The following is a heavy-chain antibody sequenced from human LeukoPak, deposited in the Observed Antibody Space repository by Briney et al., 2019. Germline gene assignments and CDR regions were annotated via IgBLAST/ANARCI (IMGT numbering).Heavy chain of an antibody. J-gene: IGHJ5*02. Sequence: SETLSLTCTVSNYSISSSHWWAWIRQPPGKGLEWIGYIYYIGSTNYNPSLKSRVTMSIDTSKNQFSLKLTSVTAADTAVYYCARAATVRSMIVVARRGRWFDPWGQGTLVTVSS. CDR3: ARAATVRSMIVVARRGRWFDP. V-gene: IGHV4-28*03. CDR2: IYYIGST. CDR1: NYSISSSHW. D-gene: IGHD3-22*01.